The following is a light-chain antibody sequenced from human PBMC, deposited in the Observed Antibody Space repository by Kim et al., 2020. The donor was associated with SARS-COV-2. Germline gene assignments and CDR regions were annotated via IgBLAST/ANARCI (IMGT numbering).Light chain of an antibody. J-gene: IGLJ1*01. CDR3: SSYAGISTYV. V-gene: IGLV2-14*03. CDR1: SSDVGGYNY. CDR2: DVN. Sequence: GQAITLSCTGTSSDVGGYNYVSWYQHHPGKAPKRMIYDVNKRPSVVSNRFSGAKSGNTASLTISGLQADDEADYYCSSYAGISTYVFGTGTKVTVL.